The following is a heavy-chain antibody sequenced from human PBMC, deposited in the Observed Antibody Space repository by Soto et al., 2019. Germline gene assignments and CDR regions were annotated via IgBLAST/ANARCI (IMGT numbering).Heavy chain of an antibody. CDR3: AKEWVYDSSGWSFDY. D-gene: IGHD3-22*01. J-gene: IGHJ4*02. Sequence: QVQLVESGGGVVQPGRSLRLSCAASGFTFSSYGMHWVRQTPGKGLEWVAGISYDGSNKYCADSVKGRFTISRDNSKNTLYLQMNSLRAEDTAVYYCAKEWVYDSSGWSFDYWGQGTLVTVSS. V-gene: IGHV3-30*18. CDR1: GFTFSSYG. CDR2: ISYDGSNK.